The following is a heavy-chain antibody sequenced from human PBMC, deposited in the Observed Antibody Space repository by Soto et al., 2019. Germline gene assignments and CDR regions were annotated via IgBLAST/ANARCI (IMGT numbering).Heavy chain of an antibody. V-gene: IGHV1-2*04. D-gene: IGHD6-13*01. CDR2: INPNSGGT. CDR3: ARVRTPPGPSSPHYYRDG. CDR1: GYTFTGYY. Sequence: GASVKVSCKASGYTFTGYYMHWVRQAPGQGLEWMGWINPNSGGTNYAQKFQGWVTMTRDTSISTAYMELSRLRSDDTAVYYYARVRTPPGPSSPHYYRDGGGKGTRVT. J-gene: IGHJ6*03.